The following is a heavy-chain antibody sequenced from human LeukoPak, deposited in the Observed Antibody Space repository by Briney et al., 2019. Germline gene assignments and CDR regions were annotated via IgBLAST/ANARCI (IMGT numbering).Heavy chain of an antibody. CDR3: ARRGIRGVIVHGTFDI. J-gene: IGHJ3*02. CDR1: GGTFSSYA. Sequence: GASVKVSCKASGGTFSSYAISWVRQAPGQGLEWMGGVIPIFGTANYAQKFQGRATITADESTSTAHMELSSLRSEDTAVYYCARRGIRGVIVHGTFDIWGQGTMVTVSS. D-gene: IGHD3-10*01. CDR2: VIPIFGTA. V-gene: IGHV1-69*13.